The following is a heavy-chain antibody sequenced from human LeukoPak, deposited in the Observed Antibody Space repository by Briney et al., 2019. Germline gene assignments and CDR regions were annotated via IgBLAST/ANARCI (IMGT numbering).Heavy chain of an antibody. CDR1: GFFFTDYA. J-gene: IGHJ4*02. D-gene: IGHD6-13*01. Sequence: GGSLRLSCAASGFFFTDYAMHWVRQSTEKGLEWLSGIGSAGDTYQPDSVRGRFTISRDIAGNSLYLQMNSLGAGDTAVYYCARGGRGGNSWTIIDFWGQGALVTVSS. CDR2: IGSAGDT. V-gene: IGHV3-13*01. CDR3: ARGGRGGNSWTIIDF.